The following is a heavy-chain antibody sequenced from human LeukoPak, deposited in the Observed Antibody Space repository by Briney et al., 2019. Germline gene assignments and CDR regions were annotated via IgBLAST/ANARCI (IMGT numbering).Heavy chain of an antibody. D-gene: IGHD6-13*01. Sequence: SGTLSLTCAVSGGSISSGGYYWSRIRQPPGKGLEWIGYIYHSGSTYYNPSLKSRVTISVDRSKNQFSLKLSSVTAADTAVYYCARDYPAAATDWGQGTLVTVSS. CDR1: GGSISSGGYY. CDR2: IYHSGST. V-gene: IGHV4-30-2*01. J-gene: IGHJ4*02. CDR3: ARDYPAAATD.